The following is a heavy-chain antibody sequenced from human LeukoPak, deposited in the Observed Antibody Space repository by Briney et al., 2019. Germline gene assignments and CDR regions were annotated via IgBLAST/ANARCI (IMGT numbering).Heavy chain of an antibody. J-gene: IGHJ5*02. CDR1: GYTFTTYY. D-gene: IGHD1-1*01. V-gene: IGHV1-46*01. CDR2: INPSGGST. CDR3: ARGKPTGTTYNWFDP. Sequence: ASVKVSCKASGYTFTTYYMHWVRQAPGQGLEWMGIINPSGGSTSYAQKFQGRVTMTRDTSTSTVYMELSSLRSEDTAVYYCARGKPTGTTYNWFDPWGQGTLVTVSS.